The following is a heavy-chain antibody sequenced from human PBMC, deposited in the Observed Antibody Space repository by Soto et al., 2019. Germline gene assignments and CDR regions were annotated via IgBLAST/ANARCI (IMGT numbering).Heavy chain of an antibody. J-gene: IGHJ5*02. CDR2: IYYSGST. Sequence: SEALSLTCTVSGGSISRGGYYWSWIRQDPGKGLEWIGYIYYSGSTYYNPSLKSRVTISVDTSKNQFSLKLSSVTAADTAVYYCARDGGYCIGGSCRGNWFDPWGQGTLVTVS. D-gene: IGHD2-15*01. CDR3: ARDGGYCIGGSCRGNWFDP. CDR1: GGSISRGGYY. V-gene: IGHV4-31*03.